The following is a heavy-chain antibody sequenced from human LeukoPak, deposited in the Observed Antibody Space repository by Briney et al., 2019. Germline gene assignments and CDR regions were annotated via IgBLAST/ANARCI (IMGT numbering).Heavy chain of an antibody. CDR1: DGSINSYY. CDR3: ARGRSYYYGMDV. CDR2: IYYNGNT. Sequence: SETLSLTGSVSDGSINSYYWNWIRRPPGKGLEWIGYIYYNGNTNYSPSLKSRVTMSVDTSKNLFSLKVSSVTAADTAVYYCARGRSYYYGMDVWGQGTTVTVSS. V-gene: IGHV4-59*01. J-gene: IGHJ6*02.